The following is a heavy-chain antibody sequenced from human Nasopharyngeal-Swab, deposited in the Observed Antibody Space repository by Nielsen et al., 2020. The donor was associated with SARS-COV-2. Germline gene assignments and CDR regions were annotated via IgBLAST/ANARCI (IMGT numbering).Heavy chain of an antibody. D-gene: IGHD4-17*01. CDR2: ISWNSGNI. V-gene: IGHV3-9*01. CDR1: GFTFDDYA. CDR3: ASLPSHDYGDYYGMDV. Sequence: GSPLKISCAASGFTFDDYAMHWVRQAPGKGLEWVSGISWNSGNIGYADSVKGRFTISRDNAKNSLYLQMNSLRAEDTALYYCASLPSHDYGDYYGMDVWCQGPTVTVSS. J-gene: IGHJ6*02.